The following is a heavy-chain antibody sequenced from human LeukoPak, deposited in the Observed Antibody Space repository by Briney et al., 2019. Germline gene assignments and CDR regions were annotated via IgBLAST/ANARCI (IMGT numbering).Heavy chain of an antibody. CDR1: GFTFSSYA. J-gene: IGHJ4*02. D-gene: IGHD5-18*01. CDR3: ARGGDSYGPYGYYFDY. V-gene: IGHV3-30-3*01. CDR2: ISYDGSNK. Sequence: GGSLRLSCAASGFTFSSYAMHWVRQAPGKGLEWVAVISYDGSNKYYADSVKGRFTISRDNSKNTLYLQMISLRAEDTAVYYCARGGDSYGPYGYYFDYWGQGTLVTVSS.